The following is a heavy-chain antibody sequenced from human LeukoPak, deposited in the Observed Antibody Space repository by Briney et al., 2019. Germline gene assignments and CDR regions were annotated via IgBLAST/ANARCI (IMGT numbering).Heavy chain of an antibody. V-gene: IGHV3-66*02. CDR3: ARDRTYDYYDSSGSMNYGMDV. Sequence: GGSLRLSCAASGFTVSSNYMSWVRQAPGKGLEWVSVIYSGGSTYYADSVKGRFTISRDNSKNTLYLQMNSLGAEDTAVYYCARDRTYDYYDSSGSMNYGMDVWGQGTTVTVSS. CDR2: IYSGGST. CDR1: GFTVSSNY. J-gene: IGHJ6*02. D-gene: IGHD3-22*01.